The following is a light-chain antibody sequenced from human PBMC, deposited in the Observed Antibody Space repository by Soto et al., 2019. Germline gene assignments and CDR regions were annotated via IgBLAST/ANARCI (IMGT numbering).Light chain of an antibody. CDR1: QSVSSN. Sequence: EIVMTQSPATLSVSPVDRATLSCRASQSVSSNLAWYQQKPGQAPRLLIYGASTRATGIPARFSGSGSGTEFTLTVSSLQSEDFAVYYCQQYNNWPQTFGQGTKVDI. V-gene: IGKV3-15*01. CDR2: GAS. J-gene: IGKJ1*01. CDR3: QQYNNWPQT.